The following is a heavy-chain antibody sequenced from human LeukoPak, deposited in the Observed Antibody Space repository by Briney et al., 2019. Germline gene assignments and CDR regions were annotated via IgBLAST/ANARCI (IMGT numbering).Heavy chain of an antibody. J-gene: IGHJ4*02. CDR1: GFTVSSNY. V-gene: IGHV3-66*02. CDR2: IYSDGRT. Sequence: GGSLRLSCAASGFTVSSNYMSWVRQAPGKGLEWVSVIYSDGRTYHADSVKGRFTISRDNSKNMVYLQTNRLRVEDTAVYYCAREYYYGSGSYSGYWGQGTLVTVSS. D-gene: IGHD3-10*01. CDR3: AREYYYGSGSYSGY.